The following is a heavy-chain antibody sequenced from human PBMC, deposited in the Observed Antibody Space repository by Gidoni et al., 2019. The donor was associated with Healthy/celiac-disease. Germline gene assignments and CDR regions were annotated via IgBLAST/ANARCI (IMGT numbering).Heavy chain of an antibody. CDR3: ARCMTTVTSSFDY. CDR2: ISYDGSNK. D-gene: IGHD4-17*01. Sequence: QVQLVESGGGVVQAGRSLRLSWAAPGFPFSSYAMHWVRQAPGKGLEWVAVISYDGSNKYYADSVKGRFTISRDNSKNTLYLQMNSLRAEDTAVYYCARCMTTVTSSFDYWGQGTLVTVSS. CDR1: GFPFSSYA. J-gene: IGHJ4*02. V-gene: IGHV3-30-3*01.